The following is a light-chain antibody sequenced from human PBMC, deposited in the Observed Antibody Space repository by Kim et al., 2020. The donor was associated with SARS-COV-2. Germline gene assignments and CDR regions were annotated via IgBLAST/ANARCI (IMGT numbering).Light chain of an antibody. CDR3: QQYNRYTNT. CDR2: KAS. V-gene: IGKV1-5*03. CDR1: QSISNL. J-gene: IGKJ2*01. Sequence: DFQMTQSPSTLSASVGDRVTITCRASQSISNLLAWYQQKPGKAPKLLIYKASSLEGGVPSRFSGSGSGSEFTLTISRLPPDDFATYYGQQYNRYTNTCGRGTELEI.